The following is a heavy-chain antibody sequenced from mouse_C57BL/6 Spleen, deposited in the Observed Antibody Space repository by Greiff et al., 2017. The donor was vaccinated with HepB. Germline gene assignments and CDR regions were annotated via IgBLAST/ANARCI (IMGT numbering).Heavy chain of an antibody. CDR3: ARRSITTVEGYFDY. CDR2: IYPGDGDT. J-gene: IGHJ2*01. Sequence: VQLQQSGAELVKPGASVKISCKASGYAFSSYWMNWVKQRPGKGLEWIGQIYPGDGDTNYNGKFKGKATLTADKSSSTAYMQLSSLTSEDSAVYFCARRSITTVEGYFDYWGQGTTLTVSS. D-gene: IGHD1-1*01. V-gene: IGHV1-80*01. CDR1: GYAFSSYW.